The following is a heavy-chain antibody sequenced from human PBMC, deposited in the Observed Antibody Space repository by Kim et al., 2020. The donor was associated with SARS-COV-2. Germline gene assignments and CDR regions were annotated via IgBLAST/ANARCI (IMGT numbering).Heavy chain of an antibody. D-gene: IGHD2-2*01. J-gene: IGHJ3*02. V-gene: IGHV3-43*01. CDR3: AKDTVIVAAATSAFEI. Sequence: DSEKGRFTISRDNSKNSLYLQMNSLTTDDTALYYCAKDTVIVAAATSAFEIWGQGTMVTVSS.